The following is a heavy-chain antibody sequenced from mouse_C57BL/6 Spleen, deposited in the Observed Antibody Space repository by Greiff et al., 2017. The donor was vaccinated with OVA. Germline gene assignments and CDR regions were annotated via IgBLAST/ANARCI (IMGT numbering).Heavy chain of an antibody. CDR2: IYPGDGDT. D-gene: IGHD2-3*01. V-gene: IGHV1-82*01. J-gene: IGHJ4*01. Sequence: QVQLQQSGPELVKPGASVKISCKASGYAFSSSWMNWVKQRPGKGLEWIGRIYPGDGDTNYNGKFKGKATLTADKSSSTAYMQLSSLTSEDSAVYFCARSPLDGYYDYAMDYWGQGTSGTVSS. CDR1: GYAFSSSW. CDR3: ARSPLDGYYDYAMDY.